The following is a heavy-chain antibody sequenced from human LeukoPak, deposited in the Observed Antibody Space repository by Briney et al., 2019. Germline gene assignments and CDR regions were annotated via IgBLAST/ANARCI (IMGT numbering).Heavy chain of an antibody. J-gene: IGHJ3*02. CDR2: IYPGDSDT. Sequence: GESLKISCKGSGYSFTSYWIGWVRQMPGKGLEWMGIIYPGDSDTRYSPSFQGQVTISADKSISTAYLQWSSLKASDTAMYYCARRTTYYYDSSGRASDRALDIWGQGTMVTVSS. CDR3: ARRTTYYYDSSGRASDRALDI. V-gene: IGHV5-51*01. D-gene: IGHD3-22*01. CDR1: GYSFTSYW.